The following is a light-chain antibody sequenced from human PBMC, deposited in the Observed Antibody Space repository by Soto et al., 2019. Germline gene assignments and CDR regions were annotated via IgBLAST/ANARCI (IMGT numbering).Light chain of an antibody. CDR1: QGIRND. CDR2: AAS. Sequence: DIQMTKSPSSLSASVGDRVTITCLASQGIRNDLGWYQQKPGKAPKRLIYAASSLQSGVPSRFSGSGSGTEFNLTISSLQTDDFATYYCQHYNSYPEAFGQGTKVDIK. J-gene: IGKJ1*01. V-gene: IGKV1-17*01. CDR3: QHYNSYPEA.